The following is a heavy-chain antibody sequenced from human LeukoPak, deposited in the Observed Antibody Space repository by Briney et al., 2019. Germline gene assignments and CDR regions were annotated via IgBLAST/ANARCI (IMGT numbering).Heavy chain of an antibody. D-gene: IGHD5-18*01. CDR2: VRYDGSDK. CDR1: GFTFSNHG. V-gene: IGHV3-30*02. CDR3: VNIQLASPDI. J-gene: IGHJ3*02. Sequence: GGSLRLSCAASGFTFSNHGIHWVRQAPGKGLEWVAFVRYDGSDKYYADPVKGRFTISRDNSKNSVYMQMNSLRAEDTAVYYCVNIQLASPDIWGQGTMVTVSS.